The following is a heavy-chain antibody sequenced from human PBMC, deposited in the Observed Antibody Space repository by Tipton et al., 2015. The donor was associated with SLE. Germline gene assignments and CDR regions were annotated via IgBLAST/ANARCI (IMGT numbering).Heavy chain of an antibody. D-gene: IGHD6-13*01. CDR1: GFTFDDYA. CDR3: AGQLSYYYGMDV. J-gene: IGHJ6*02. CDR2: ISWNSGRI. V-gene: IGHV3-9*01. Sequence: SLRLSCAASGFTFDDYAMYWVRQAPGMGLEWVSGISWNSGRIGYADSVKGRFTISRDNAKNSLYLQMNSLRAEDTALYYCAGQLSYYYGMDVWGQGTTVTVSS.